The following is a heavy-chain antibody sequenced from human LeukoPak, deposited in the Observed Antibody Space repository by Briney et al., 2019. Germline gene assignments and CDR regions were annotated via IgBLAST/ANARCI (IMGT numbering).Heavy chain of an antibody. D-gene: IGHD3-10*01. J-gene: IGHJ4*02. Sequence: SVKVSCKASGGTFSSYAISWVRQAPGQGLEWMGRIIPILGIANYAQKFQGRVTITADKSTSTAYMELSSLRSEDTAVYYCARDMVRGVIPDYWGQGTLVTVSS. CDR1: GGTFSSYA. V-gene: IGHV1-69*04. CDR2: IIPILGIA. CDR3: ARDMVRGVIPDY.